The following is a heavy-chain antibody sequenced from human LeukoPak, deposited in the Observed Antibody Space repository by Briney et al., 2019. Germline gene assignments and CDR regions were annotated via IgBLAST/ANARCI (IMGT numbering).Heavy chain of an antibody. CDR1: GGSISSGSYY. Sequence: SETLSLTCTVSGGSISSGSYYWSWIRQPAGKGLEWIGRIYTSGSTNYNPSLKSRVTISVDTSKNQFSLKLSSVTAADTAVYYCARDRGSPDFDYWGQGTLVTVSS. J-gene: IGHJ4*02. CDR3: ARDRGSPDFDY. CDR2: IYTSGST. V-gene: IGHV4-61*02. D-gene: IGHD2-15*01.